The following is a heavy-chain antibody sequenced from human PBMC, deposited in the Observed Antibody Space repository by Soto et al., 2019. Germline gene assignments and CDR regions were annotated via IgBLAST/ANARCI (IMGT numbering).Heavy chain of an antibody. Sequence: SVKVSCKASGGTFSSYAISWVRQAPGQGLEWMGGIIPIFGTANYAQKFQGRVTITADESTSTAYMELSSLRSEDTAVYYCARGFGEPIAIGWFDPWGQGTLVTVSS. CDR3: ARGFGEPIAIGWFDP. V-gene: IGHV1-69*13. CDR2: IIPIFGTA. J-gene: IGHJ5*02. D-gene: IGHD3-10*01. CDR1: GGTFSSYA.